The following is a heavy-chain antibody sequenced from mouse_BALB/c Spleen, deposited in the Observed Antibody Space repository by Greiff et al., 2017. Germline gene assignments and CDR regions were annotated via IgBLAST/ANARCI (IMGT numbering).Heavy chain of an antibody. V-gene: IGHV14-3*02. CDR3: ASDDYDGPYAMDY. CDR1: GFNIKDTY. D-gene: IGHD2-4*01. Sequence: EVKLVESGAELVKPGASVKLSCTASGFNIKDTYMHWVKQRPEQGLEWIGRIDPANGNTKYDPKFQGKATITADTSSNTAYLQLSSLTSEDTAVYYCASDDYDGPYAMDYWGQGTSVTVSS. CDR2: IDPANGNT. J-gene: IGHJ4*01.